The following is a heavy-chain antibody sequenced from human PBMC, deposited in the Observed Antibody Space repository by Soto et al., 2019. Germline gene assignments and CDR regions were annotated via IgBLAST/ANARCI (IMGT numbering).Heavy chain of an antibody. D-gene: IGHD2-2*01. CDR2: IYYTGST. Sequence: PSETLSFTCTFCVRRITGDYWYWIRQPPGKAVDRIGHIYYTGSTRYNPSLTSPVTISLDTSREQFSLNLTSVTAADTAVYYCSRRRHCTSTSCFGFPSIWFDPWGQGTLVTGSS. CDR3: SRRRHCTSTSCFGFPSIWFDP. J-gene: IGHJ5*02. V-gene: IGHV4-59*01. CDR1: VRRITGDY.